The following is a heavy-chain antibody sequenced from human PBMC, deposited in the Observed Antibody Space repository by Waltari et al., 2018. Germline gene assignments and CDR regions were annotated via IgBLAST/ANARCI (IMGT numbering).Heavy chain of an antibody. CDR2: IKQDGSEK. CDR1: GFTFSSYW. V-gene: IGHV3-7*01. CDR3: ARGGGSGSYFQH. Sequence: EVQLVESGGGLVQPGGSLRLSCAASGFTFSSYWMSWVRQAPGKGREWVANIKQDGSEKYYVDSVKGRFTISRDNAKNSLYLQMNSLRAEDTAGYYCARGGGSGSYFQHWGQGTLVTVSS. D-gene: IGHD1-26*01. J-gene: IGHJ1*01.